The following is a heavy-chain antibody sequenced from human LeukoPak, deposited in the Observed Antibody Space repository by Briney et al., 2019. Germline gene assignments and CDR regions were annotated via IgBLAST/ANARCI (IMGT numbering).Heavy chain of an antibody. CDR2: IYYSGST. Sequence: PSQTMSLTCTVSGGSISSGDYYWSWIRQPPGKGLEWIGCIYYSGSTYYNPSLKSRVTISVDTSKNQFSLKLSSVTAADTAVYYCARDPSAWWQRLNAFDIWGQGTMVTVSS. CDR1: GGSISSGDYY. V-gene: IGHV4-30-4*08. CDR3: ARDPSAWWQRLNAFDI. D-gene: IGHD2-15*01. J-gene: IGHJ3*02.